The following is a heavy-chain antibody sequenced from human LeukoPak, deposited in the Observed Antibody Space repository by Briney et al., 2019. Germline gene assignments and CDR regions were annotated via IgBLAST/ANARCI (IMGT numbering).Heavy chain of an antibody. CDR1: GFTFSSYS. CDR2: ISSSSSYI. J-gene: IGHJ4*02. CDR3: ASYRAVTGTAY. Sequence: GGSLRLSCAASGFTFSSYSMNWVRQAPGKGLEWVSSISSSSSYIYYADSVKGRFTISRDNAKNTLYPQMNSLRAEDTAVYYCASYRAVTGTAYWGQGTLVTVSS. D-gene: IGHD6-19*01. V-gene: IGHV3-21*01.